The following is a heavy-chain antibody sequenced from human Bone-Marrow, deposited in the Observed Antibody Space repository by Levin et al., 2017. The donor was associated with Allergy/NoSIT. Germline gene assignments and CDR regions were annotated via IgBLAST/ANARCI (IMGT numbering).Heavy chain of an antibody. J-gene: IGHJ5*02. CDR2: VFYSGGT. V-gene: IGHV4-59*01. D-gene: IGHD3-10*02. CDR3: ATLTTFTTFTFFDP. Sequence: SETLYLTCAVSGASIKTNYFSWVRQPPGKGLEWIGYVFYSGGTNYNPSLKSRVTIAVDTSKNQFSLTLTSVTTADTAVYYCATLTTFTTFTFFDPWGQGTLVTVSS. CDR1: GASIKTNY.